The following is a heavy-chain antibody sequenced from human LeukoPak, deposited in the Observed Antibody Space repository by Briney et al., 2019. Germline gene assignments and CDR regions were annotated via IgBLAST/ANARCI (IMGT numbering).Heavy chain of an antibody. CDR3: AKDQRSYYASGSHYRGGNWFDP. Sequence: PGGSLRLSCAASGFSFNKYGMHWVRQAPGKGLEGVAFIRYDGSNKYYADSVKGRFTISRDNSKNTVYVQMNSLRAEDTAVYYCAKDQRSYYASGSHYRGGNWFDPWGQGTLVTVSS. V-gene: IGHV3-30*02. CDR2: IRYDGSNK. D-gene: IGHD3-10*01. J-gene: IGHJ5*02. CDR1: GFSFNKYG.